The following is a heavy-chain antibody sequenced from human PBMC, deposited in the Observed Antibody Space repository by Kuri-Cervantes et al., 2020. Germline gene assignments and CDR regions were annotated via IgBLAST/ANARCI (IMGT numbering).Heavy chain of an antibody. CDR3: AKQITAWDYYYGMDV. V-gene: IGHV3-30*18. D-gene: IGHD3-16*01. Sequence: GGSLRLSCAASGFTLSSYGMHWVRQAPGKGLEWVAVISYDGSNKYYADSVKGRFTISRDNSKNTLYLQMNSLRAEDTAVYYCAKQITAWDYYYGMDVWGQGTTVTVSS. CDR1: GFTLSSYG. J-gene: IGHJ6*02. CDR2: ISYDGSNK.